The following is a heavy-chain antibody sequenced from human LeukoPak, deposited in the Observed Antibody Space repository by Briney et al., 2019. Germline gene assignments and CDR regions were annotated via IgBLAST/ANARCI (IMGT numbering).Heavy chain of an antibody. D-gene: IGHD2-2*01. J-gene: IGHJ6*03. V-gene: IGHV3-48*04. Sequence: GGSLRPSCAASGFTFSSYSMNWVRQAPGKGLEWVSYISSSSSTIYYADSVKGRFTISRDNAKDSLYLQMNSLRAEDTAVYYCARLGCSSTSCYFPERWFGYYYMDVWGKGTTVTVSS. CDR1: GFTFSSYS. CDR3: ARLGCSSTSCYFPERWFGYYYMDV. CDR2: ISSSSSTI.